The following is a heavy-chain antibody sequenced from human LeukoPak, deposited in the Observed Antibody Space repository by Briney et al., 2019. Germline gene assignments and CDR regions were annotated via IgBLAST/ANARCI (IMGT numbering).Heavy chain of an antibody. CDR3: ARSESWRWSWAATSYYFDY. CDR1: GGTFSGYA. CDR2: IFPIFGST. V-gene: IGHV1-69*13. Sequence: GASVKVSCKASGGTFSGYAITWVRQAPGQGLEWMGGIFPIFGSTEYAQKFQGRLTIIADESRSTAYMELSSLRSEDTAVYYCARSESWRWSWAATSYYFDYWGQGTLVTVSS. J-gene: IGHJ4*02. D-gene: IGHD2-15*01.